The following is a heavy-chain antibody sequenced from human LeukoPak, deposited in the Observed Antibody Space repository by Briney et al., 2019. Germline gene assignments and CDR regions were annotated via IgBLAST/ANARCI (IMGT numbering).Heavy chain of an antibody. D-gene: IGHD2-2*01. V-gene: IGHV1-2*02. CDR1: GYTFTGYY. CDR3: ARDSPYRYCSITSCYRKNNNFDY. CDR2: INPNSGGT. J-gene: IGHJ4*02. Sequence: GASVKVSCKASGYTFTGYYMHWVRQAPGQGLEWMGWINPNSGGTNYAQKFQGRVTMTRDTSISTAYMALSRLRSDDTAVYYCARDSPYRYCSITSCYRKNNNFDYWGQGTLVTVSS.